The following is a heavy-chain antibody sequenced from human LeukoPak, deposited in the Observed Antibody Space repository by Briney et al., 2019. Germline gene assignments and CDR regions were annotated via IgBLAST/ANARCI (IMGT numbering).Heavy chain of an antibody. CDR3: ARKAGYDTETHYYYYMDV. Sequence: PSETLSLTCAVYGGSFSGYYWSWIRQPPGKGLEWIGEINHSGSTNYNPSLKSRVTISVDTSKNQFSLKLSSVTAADTAVYYCARKAGYDTETHYYYYMDVWGKGTTVTISS. D-gene: IGHD3-9*01. V-gene: IGHV4-34*01. CDR1: GGSFSGYY. J-gene: IGHJ6*03. CDR2: INHSGST.